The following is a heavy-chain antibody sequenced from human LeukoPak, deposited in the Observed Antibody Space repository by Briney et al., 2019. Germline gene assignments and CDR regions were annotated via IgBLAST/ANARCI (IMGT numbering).Heavy chain of an antibody. CDR3: AAEHPGALWFGP. Sequence: SVKVSCKASGFTFTSSAVQWVRQARGQRLEWIGWIVVGSGNTNYAQKIQERVTITRDMSTSTAYMELSSLRSEDTAVYYCAAEHPGALWFGPWGQGTLVTVSS. CDR1: GFTFTSSA. V-gene: IGHV1-58*01. J-gene: IGHJ5*02. CDR2: IVVGSGNT.